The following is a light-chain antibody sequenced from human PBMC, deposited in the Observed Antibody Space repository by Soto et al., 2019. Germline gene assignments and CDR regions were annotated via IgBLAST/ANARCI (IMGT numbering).Light chain of an antibody. J-gene: IGKJ3*01. CDR1: LSVSGSQ. CDR3: QQYVISRRP. V-gene: IGKV3-20*01. CDR2: GAS. Sequence: ASLSVSGSQLAWYQQKPGQPPRLLIYGASSRAAGIPDRFSGSGSGTDFTLTINRLEPEDFAVYYCQQYVISRRPFGPVA.